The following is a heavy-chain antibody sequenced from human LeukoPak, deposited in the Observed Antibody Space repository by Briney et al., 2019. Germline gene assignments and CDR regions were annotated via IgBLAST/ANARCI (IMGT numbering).Heavy chain of an antibody. CDR3: ARGRGISSWYVDY. CDR2: ISGSGGST. Sequence: GGSLRLSCAVSGITLSNYGMSWVRQAPGKGLEWVAGISGSGGSTNYADSVKGRFTISRDNSKNTLYLQMNSLRAEDTAVYYCARGRGISSWYVDYWGQGTLVSVSS. D-gene: IGHD6-13*01. V-gene: IGHV3-23*01. CDR1: GITLSNYG. J-gene: IGHJ4*02.